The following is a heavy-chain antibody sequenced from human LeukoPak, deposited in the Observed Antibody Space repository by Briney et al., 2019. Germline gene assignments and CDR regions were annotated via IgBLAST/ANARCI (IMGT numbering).Heavy chain of an antibody. J-gene: IGHJ4*02. Sequence: SETLSLTCTVSGGSISSGGYYWSWIRQHPGKGLEWIGYIYYSGSTYYNPSLKSRVTISVDTSKNQFSLKLSSVTAADTAVHYCARVLSSGGYSYGLILLFDYWGQGTLVTVSS. CDR1: GGSISSGGYY. CDR2: IYYSGST. V-gene: IGHV4-31*03. CDR3: ARVLSSGGYSYGLILLFDY. D-gene: IGHD5-18*01.